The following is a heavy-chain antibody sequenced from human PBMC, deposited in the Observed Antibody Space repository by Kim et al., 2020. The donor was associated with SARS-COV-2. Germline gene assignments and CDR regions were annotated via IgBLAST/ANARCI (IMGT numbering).Heavy chain of an antibody. J-gene: IGHJ5*02. CDR1: GYTFTSYA. V-gene: IGHV7-4-1*02. CDR2: INTNTGNP. CDR3: ARESGRPRSSSWFRGWFDP. D-gene: IGHD6-13*01. Sequence: ASVKVSCKASGYTFTSYAMNWVRQAPGQGLEWMGWINTNTGNPTYAQGFTGGFVFSLDTSVSTAYLQISSLKAEDTAVYYCARESGRPRSSSWFRGWFDPWGQGTLVTVSS.